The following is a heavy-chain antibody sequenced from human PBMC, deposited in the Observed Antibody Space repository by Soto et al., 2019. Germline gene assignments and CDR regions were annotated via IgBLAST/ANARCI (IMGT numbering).Heavy chain of an antibody. J-gene: IGHJ4*02. Sequence: SETLSVTYTVLDGTISSLYWSWIRQPPGKGLEWIGYIYYSGSTNYNPSLKSRVTISVDTSKNQFSLKLSSVTAADTAVYYCARGSGSGDYADWGQGTLVTSPQ. CDR2: IYYSGST. CDR3: ARGSGSGDYAD. D-gene: IGHD4-17*01. CDR1: DGTISSLY. V-gene: IGHV4-59*11.